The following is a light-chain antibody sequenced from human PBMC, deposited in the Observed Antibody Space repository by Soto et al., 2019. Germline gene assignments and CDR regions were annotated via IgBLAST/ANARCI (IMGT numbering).Light chain of an antibody. CDR3: QQYNSYPYT. CDR2: DAS. Sequence: DIQMTQSPSTLSASVGDRVTITCRASQSISSWLAWYQQKPGKAPKLLIYDASSLESEVPSRFSGSGSGTEFTLTISSLQPDDFATYYGQQYNSYPYTFGQGTKLEIK. V-gene: IGKV1-5*01. J-gene: IGKJ2*01. CDR1: QSISSW.